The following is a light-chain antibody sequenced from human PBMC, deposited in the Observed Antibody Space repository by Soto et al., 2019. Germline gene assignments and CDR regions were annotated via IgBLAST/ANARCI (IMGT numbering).Light chain of an antibody. Sequence: EIVLTQSPGTLSLSPGERATLSCRAIQSVSSSYLAWYQQKPGQAPRLLIYGASSRATGIPDRFSGSGSGTDFTLTISRLEPEDFAVYYCQQYGSSPWTFGPGT. CDR3: QQYGSSPWT. CDR2: GAS. J-gene: IGKJ3*01. V-gene: IGKV3-20*01. CDR1: QSVSSSY.